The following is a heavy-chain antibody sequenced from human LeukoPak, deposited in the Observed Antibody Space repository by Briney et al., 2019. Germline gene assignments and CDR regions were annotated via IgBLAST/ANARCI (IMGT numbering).Heavy chain of an antibody. CDR1: GFTFSNAW. Sequence: GGSLRLSCAASGFTFSNAWMSWVRQAPGKGLEWVGRIKSETDGGTTDYAAPVKGRFTISRDDSKNTPYLQMNSLKTEDTAVYYCTTIARRALYFQHWGQGTLVTVSS. D-gene: IGHD1-14*01. CDR2: IKSETDGGTT. J-gene: IGHJ1*01. CDR3: TTIARRALYFQH. V-gene: IGHV3-15*01.